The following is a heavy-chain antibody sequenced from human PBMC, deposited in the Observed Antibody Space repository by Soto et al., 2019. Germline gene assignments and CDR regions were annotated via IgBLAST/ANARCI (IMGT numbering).Heavy chain of an antibody. D-gene: IGHD3-3*01. CDR2: ISAYKGNT. V-gene: IGHV1-18*01. Sequence: ASVKVSCKASGYTFTSYGISWVRQAPGQGLEWMGWISAYKGNTNYAQKLQGRVTMTPETSTSTAYMELRSLRSDDTAVYYCARARYDFWRPYYYYYYMDVWGKGTTVTVSS. CDR1: GYTFTSYG. CDR3: ARARYDFWRPYYYYYYMDV. J-gene: IGHJ6*03.